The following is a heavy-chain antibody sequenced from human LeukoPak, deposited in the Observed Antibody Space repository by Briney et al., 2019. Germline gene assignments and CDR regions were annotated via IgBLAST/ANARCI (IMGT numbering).Heavy chain of an antibody. D-gene: IGHD5-12*01. CDR1: GGSISSYY. J-gene: IGHJ4*02. V-gene: IGHV4-59*01. Sequence: SETLSLTCTVSGGSISSYYWSWIRQPPGKGLEWIGYIYYSGSTNYNPSLKSRVTISVDTSKNQFSLKLSSVTAADTAVYHCARAQVLPDGYSGYEVEGYYFDYWGQGTLVTVSS. CDR3: ARAQVLPDGYSGYEVEGYYFDY. CDR2: IYYSGST.